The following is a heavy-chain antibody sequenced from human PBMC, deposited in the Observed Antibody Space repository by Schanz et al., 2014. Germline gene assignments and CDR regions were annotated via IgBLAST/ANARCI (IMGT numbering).Heavy chain of an antibody. CDR3: ARGFDFWDR. Sequence: QVQLVQSGSELKKPGASVKVSCKASGYTFTNYAINWVRQAPGQGPEFMGWISTFRNEDTNSAQRFQGRLTMTTDTSTSTAYMELRSLRSDDTAVYYCARGFDFWDRWGQGTLVIVSS. CDR1: GYTFTNYA. D-gene: IGHD3-3*01. J-gene: IGHJ4*02. V-gene: IGHV1-18*01. CDR2: ISTFRNEDT.